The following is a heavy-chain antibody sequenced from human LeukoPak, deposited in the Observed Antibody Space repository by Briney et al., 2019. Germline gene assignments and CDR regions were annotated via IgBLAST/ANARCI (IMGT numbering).Heavy chain of an antibody. J-gene: IGHJ5*02. D-gene: IGHD3-3*01. CDR3: ARGEASNDFWSGPYNWFDP. Sequence: ASVKVSCKASGYTFTSYYMHWVRQAPGQGLEWMGIINPSGGSTSYAQKFQGRVTMTRDTSTSTVYMELSSLRSGDTAVYYCARGEASNDFWSGPYNWFDPWGQGTLVTVSS. V-gene: IGHV1-46*01. CDR2: INPSGGST. CDR1: GYTFTSYY.